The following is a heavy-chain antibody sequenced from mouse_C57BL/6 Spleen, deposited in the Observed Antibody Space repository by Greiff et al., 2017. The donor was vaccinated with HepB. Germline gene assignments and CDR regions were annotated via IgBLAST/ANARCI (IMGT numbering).Heavy chain of an antibody. D-gene: IGHD3-2*02. J-gene: IGHJ2*01. CDR2: IYPGDGDT. CDR3: ARGTAQADY. CDR1: GYAFSSSW. Sequence: QVQLQQSGPELVKPGASVKISCKASGYAFSSSWMNWVKQRPGKGLEWIGRIYPGDGDTNYNGKFKGKATLTADKSSSTAYMQLSSLTSEDSAVYFCARGTAQADYWGQGTTLTVSS. V-gene: IGHV1-82*01.